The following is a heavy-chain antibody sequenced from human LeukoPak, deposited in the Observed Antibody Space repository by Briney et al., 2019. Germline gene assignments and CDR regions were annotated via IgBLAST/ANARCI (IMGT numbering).Heavy chain of an antibody. J-gene: IGHJ6*03. CDR3: ARDEDNSGRYYYYMDV. CDR2: INHSGST. CDR1: GGSFSGCY. V-gene: IGHV4-34*01. Sequence: PSETLSLTCAVYGGSFSGCYWSWIRQPPGKGLEWIGEINHSGSTNYNPSLKSRVTISVDTSKNQFSLKLSSVTAADTAVYYCARDEDNSGRYYYYMDVWGKGTTVTVSS. D-gene: IGHD3-22*01.